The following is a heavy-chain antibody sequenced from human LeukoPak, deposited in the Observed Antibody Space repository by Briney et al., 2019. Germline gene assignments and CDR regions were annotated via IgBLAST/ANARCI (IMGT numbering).Heavy chain of an antibody. CDR3: AKNRGNYYYFDY. D-gene: IGHD4-11*01. CDR2: VCGSGEST. V-gene: IGHV3-23*01. CDR1: GFSFSSYA. J-gene: IGHJ4*02. Sequence: GGSLRLSCAASGFSFSSYAMSWVRQAPGKGLEWVSAVCGSGESTYYADSVKDRFTISRDNSKNTLYLQMNSLGAEDTAVYYCAKNRGNYYYFDYWGQGTLVTVSS.